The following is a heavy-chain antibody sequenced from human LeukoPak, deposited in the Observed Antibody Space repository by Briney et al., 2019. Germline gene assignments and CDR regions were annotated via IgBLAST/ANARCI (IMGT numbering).Heavy chain of an antibody. D-gene: IGHD6-19*01. Sequence: PGGSLRLSCAASGFTFSSYSVNWVRQAPGKGLEWVSSISSSSSYIYYADSVKGRFTISRDNAKNSLYLQMNSLRAEDTAVYYRARVDIAVAGLFDYWGQGTLVTVSS. CDR1: GFTFSSYS. CDR3: ARVDIAVAGLFDY. V-gene: IGHV3-21*01. J-gene: IGHJ4*02. CDR2: ISSSSSYI.